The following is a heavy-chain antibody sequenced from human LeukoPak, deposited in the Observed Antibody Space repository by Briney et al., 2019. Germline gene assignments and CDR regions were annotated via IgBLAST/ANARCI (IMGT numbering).Heavy chain of an antibody. CDR1: GGSFSGYY. V-gene: IGHV4-34*01. CDR3: ARHIRYFDWFSFDY. D-gene: IGHD3-9*01. J-gene: IGHJ4*02. CDR2: INHSGST. Sequence: SETLSLACAVYGGSFSGYYWSWIRQPPGKGLEWIGEINHSGSTNYNPSLKSRVTISVDTSKNQFSLKLSSVTAADTAVYYCARHIRYFDWFSFDYWGQGTLVTVSS.